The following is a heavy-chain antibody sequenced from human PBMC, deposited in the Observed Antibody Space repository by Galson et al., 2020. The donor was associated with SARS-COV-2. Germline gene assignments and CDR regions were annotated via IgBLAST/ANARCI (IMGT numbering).Heavy chain of an antibody. J-gene: IGHJ4*02. V-gene: IGHV5-51*01. Sequence: HGESLKISCKGSGYSFANYWIGWVRQVPGQGLEWMGIIYPGDSDTRYSPSFQGQVTISSAKSKRTAYLQWSNLKGSDTAMYYCASSLSSRSLSGFDYWGQGTLVAVSS. CDR3: ASSLSSRSLSGFDY. CDR1: GYSFANYW. D-gene: IGHD6-19*01. CDR2: IYPGDSDT.